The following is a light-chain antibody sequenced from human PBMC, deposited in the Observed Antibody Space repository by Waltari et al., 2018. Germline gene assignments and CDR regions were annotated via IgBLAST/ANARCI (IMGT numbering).Light chain of an antibody. V-gene: IGLV2-23*02. J-gene: IGLJ2*01. CDR1: SSDIGSSIL. CDR2: DVN. Sequence: QSALTQPASVSGSPGQSITLSCTGTSSDIGSSILVSWYQQHPGKAPRLMIYDVNRRPSGVSDRFSGSKSGNTASLTISGLQAEDEADYYCPSYAASTTFFGGGTKVTVL. CDR3: PSYAASTTF.